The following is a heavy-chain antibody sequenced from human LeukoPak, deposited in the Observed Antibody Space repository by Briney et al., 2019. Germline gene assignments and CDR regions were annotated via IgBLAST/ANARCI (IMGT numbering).Heavy chain of an antibody. J-gene: IGHJ4*02. Sequence: ASVKVSCKASGYTFTSDGISWVRQAPGQGLEWMGWISAYNGNTNYAQKLQGRVTMTTDTSTSTAYMELRSLRSDDTAVYYCARNRLSVSHVDYWGQGTLVTVSS. CDR3: ARNRLSVSHVDY. CDR1: GYTFTSDG. V-gene: IGHV1-18*01. D-gene: IGHD3-3*02. CDR2: ISAYNGNT.